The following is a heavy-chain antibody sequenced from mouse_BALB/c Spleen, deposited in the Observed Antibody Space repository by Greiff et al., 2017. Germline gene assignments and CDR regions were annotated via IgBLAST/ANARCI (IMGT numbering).Heavy chain of an antibody. J-gene: IGHJ4*01. CDR1: GYSITSDYA. CDR2: ISYSGST. CDR3: ARYDYDEGYAMDY. V-gene: IGHV3-2*02. D-gene: IGHD2-4*01. Sequence: EVQLQESGPGLVKPSQSLSLTCTVTGYSITSDYAWYWIRQFPGNKLEWMGYISYSGSTSSNPSLKSRISITRDTSKNQFFLQLNSVTTEDTATYYCARYDYDEGYAMDYWGQGTSVTVSS.